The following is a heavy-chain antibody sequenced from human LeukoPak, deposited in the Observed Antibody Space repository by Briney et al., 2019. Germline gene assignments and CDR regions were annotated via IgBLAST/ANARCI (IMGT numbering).Heavy chain of an antibody. D-gene: IGHD5-18*01. J-gene: IGHJ3*02. V-gene: IGHV4-34*01. CDR3: ARGGYSYGFKAFDI. CDR1: GGSFSGYY. CDR2: INHSGST. Sequence: SETLSLTCAVYGGSFSGYYWSWIRQPPGKGLEWIGEINHSGSTNYNPSLKSRVTISVDTSKNHFSLRLSSVTAADTAVYYCARGGYSYGFKAFDIWGQGTKVTVSS.